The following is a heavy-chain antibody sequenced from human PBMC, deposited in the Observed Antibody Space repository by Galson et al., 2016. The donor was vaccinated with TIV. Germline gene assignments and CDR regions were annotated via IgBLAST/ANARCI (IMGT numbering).Heavy chain of an antibody. D-gene: IGHD5-12*01. Sequence: SLRLSCASSGFTSSRVWMTWVRQTSLRGMEWVANINQDGSENHYVDSVKGRFTISRDNAKNSLYLQMNRLRVEDTAVYFCARALGYAEDIWGQGTLVTVSS. V-gene: IGHV3-7*01. J-gene: IGHJ4*02. CDR1: GFTSSRVW. CDR2: INQDGSEN. CDR3: ARALGYAEDI.